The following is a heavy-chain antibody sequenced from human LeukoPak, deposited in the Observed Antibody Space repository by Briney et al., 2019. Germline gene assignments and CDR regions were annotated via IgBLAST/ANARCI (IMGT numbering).Heavy chain of an antibody. CDR3: TRDHGLDV. CDR1: GFTFSSYW. J-gene: IGHJ6*02. CDR2: INSDGSAT. Sequence: GGSLRLSCAASGFTFSSYWMSWARQAPGKGLMWVSQINSDGSATSCADPVKGRCTISRDNAKNMLYLEMNSLRVEDTAVYFCTRDHGLDVWGQGTTVTVSS. V-gene: IGHV3-74*01.